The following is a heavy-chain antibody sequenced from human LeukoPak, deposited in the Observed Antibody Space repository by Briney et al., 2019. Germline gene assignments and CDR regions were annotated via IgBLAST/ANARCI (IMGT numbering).Heavy chain of an antibody. CDR1: GGSISSGGYS. CDR2: IYHSGST. J-gene: IGHJ3*02. CDR3: ARGWAFDI. D-gene: IGHD6-13*01. V-gene: IGHV4-30-2*01. Sequence: SETLSLTCAVSGGSISSGGYSWSWIRQPPGKGLEWIGYIYHSGSTYYNPSLKSRVTISVDRSKNQFSLKLSSVTAADTAVYYCARGWAFDILGQGTMVTVSS.